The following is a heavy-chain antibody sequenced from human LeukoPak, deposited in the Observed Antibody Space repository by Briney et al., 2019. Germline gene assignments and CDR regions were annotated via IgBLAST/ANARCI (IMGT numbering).Heavy chain of an antibody. CDR2: ISGSGGST. Sequence: GGSLRLSCAASGFTFSSYAMSWVRRAPGKGLEWVSAISGSGGSTYYADSVKGRFTISRDNSKNTLYLQMNSLRAEDTAVYYCAKDRSSSWYLDYWGQGTLVTVSS. CDR3: AKDRSSSWYLDY. J-gene: IGHJ4*02. CDR1: GFTFSSYA. D-gene: IGHD6-13*01. V-gene: IGHV3-23*01.